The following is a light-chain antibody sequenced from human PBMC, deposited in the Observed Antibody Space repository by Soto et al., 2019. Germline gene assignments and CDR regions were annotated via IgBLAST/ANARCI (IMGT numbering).Light chain of an antibody. CDR3: MQGLQTPPAT. V-gene: IGKV2-28*01. J-gene: IGKJ5*01. CDR1: QSLLHSNGYNY. CDR2: LGS. Sequence: DIVMTQSPLSLPVTPGEPASISCRSSQSLLHSNGYNYLDWYLQKPGQSPQLLIYLGSNRASGVPGRFSGSGSGTDFTLIIIRVEAEDVGIYYCMQGLQTPPATFGQGTRLEI.